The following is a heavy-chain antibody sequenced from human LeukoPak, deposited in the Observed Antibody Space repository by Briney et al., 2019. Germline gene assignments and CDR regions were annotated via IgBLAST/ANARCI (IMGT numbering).Heavy chain of an antibody. CDR2: IKQDGSEK. V-gene: IGHV3-7*03. CDR3: ARDSSSWPTYYYYGMDV. D-gene: IGHD6-13*01. CDR1: GFTFSSYW. Sequence: GGSLRISCAASGFTFSSYWMSWVRQAPGKGLEWVANIKQDGSEKYYVDSVKGRFTISRDNAKNSLYLQMNSLRAEDTAVYCCARDSSSWPTYYYYGMDVWGQGTTVTVSS. J-gene: IGHJ6*02.